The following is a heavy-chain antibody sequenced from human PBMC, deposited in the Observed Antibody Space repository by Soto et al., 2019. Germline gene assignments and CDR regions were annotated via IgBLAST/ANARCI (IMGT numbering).Heavy chain of an antibody. CDR3: ARDGYYDISFYRSDFYY. CDR1: GYTFTSYG. Sequence: QVQLVQSGAEVKKPGASVKVSCKASGYTFTSYGISWVRQAPGQGLEWMGWISAYNGNTNYAQKLQGRVTMTTDTSTSTAYMKLRILRSDDTSVYYCARDGYYDISFYRSDFYYWVQRTLVTFSS. CDR2: ISAYNGNT. D-gene: IGHD3-22*01. V-gene: IGHV1-18*01. J-gene: IGHJ4*02.